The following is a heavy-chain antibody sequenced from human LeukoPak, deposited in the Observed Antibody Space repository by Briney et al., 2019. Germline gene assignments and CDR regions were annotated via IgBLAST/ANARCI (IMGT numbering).Heavy chain of an antibody. CDR2: IKQDGSEK. J-gene: IGHJ4*02. CDR1: GFTFSSYW. Sequence: GGSLRLSCAASGFTFSSYWMSWVRQAPGKGLEWVANIKQDGSEKYYVDSVKGRFTISRDNAKNSLYLQMNSLRAEDTAVYYCARDIGGYGDYSFDYWGQGTLVTVSS. V-gene: IGHV3-7*01. D-gene: IGHD4-17*01. CDR3: ARDIGGYGDYSFDY.